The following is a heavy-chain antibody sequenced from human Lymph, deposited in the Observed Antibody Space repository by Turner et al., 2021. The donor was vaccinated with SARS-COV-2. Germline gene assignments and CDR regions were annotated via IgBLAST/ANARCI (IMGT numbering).Heavy chain of an antibody. Sequence: QVQLVESGGCVVQPGRSLRLSCAASGFTFNTYPMHWVRQAPGKGLEWVAVRSYDGSNKYYEDSVKGRFTISRDNSKNTLYLQMNSLRAEDTAVYYCARDSSGSGTLDYWGQGTLVTVSS. CDR3: ARDSSGSGTLDY. J-gene: IGHJ4*02. CDR2: RSYDGSNK. V-gene: IGHV3-30-3*01. CDR1: GFTFNTYP. D-gene: IGHD3-10*01.